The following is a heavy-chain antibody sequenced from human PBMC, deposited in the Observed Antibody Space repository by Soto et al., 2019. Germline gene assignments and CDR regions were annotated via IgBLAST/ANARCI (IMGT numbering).Heavy chain of an antibody. J-gene: IGHJ4*02. CDR3: ARDREQQLVPFEY. D-gene: IGHD6-13*01. CDR1: GGTFSNYA. Sequence: QVQLVQSGAEVKKPGSSVKVSCKASGGTFSNYAINWVRQAPGQGLEWMGGIIPIFGTANYAQKFQGRVTITADESTSTAYMELSTLSSEDTAVYYCARDREQQLVPFEYWGQGTLVTVSS. V-gene: IGHV1-69*12. CDR2: IIPIFGTA.